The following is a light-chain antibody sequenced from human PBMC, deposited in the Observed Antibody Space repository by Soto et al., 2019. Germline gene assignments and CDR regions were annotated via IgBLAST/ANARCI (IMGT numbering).Light chain of an antibody. CDR1: QSLSGGY. CDR2: SAS. Sequence: EIVLTQSPGILSLSPGERATLSCRASQSLSGGYLAWFQQKPGQTPRLLIYSASNRATGIPDRFSGSGSGTDFTLTISRLEPEYFVVYYCQQNGSLPITFGQGTRLEIK. V-gene: IGKV3-20*01. CDR3: QQNGSLPIT. J-gene: IGKJ5*01.